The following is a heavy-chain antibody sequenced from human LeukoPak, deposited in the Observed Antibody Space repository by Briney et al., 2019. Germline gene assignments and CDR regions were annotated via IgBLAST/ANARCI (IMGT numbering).Heavy chain of an antibody. D-gene: IGHD3-10*01. V-gene: IGHV3-23*01. CDR2: ISGSGGST. J-gene: IGHJ4*02. CDR1: GFTFSSYA. CDR3: AKDVFGGIDY. Sequence: GGSLRLSCAASGFTFSSYAMSWVRQAPGKGLEWVSAISGSGGSTYYADSVKGRFTISRDNSKNTLYLQMNSLRIEDTALYYCAKDVFGGIDYWGEGTLVTVSS.